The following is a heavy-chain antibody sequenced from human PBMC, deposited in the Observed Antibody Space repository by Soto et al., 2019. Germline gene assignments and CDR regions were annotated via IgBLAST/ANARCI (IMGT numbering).Heavy chain of an antibody. CDR2: IYYSGST. J-gene: IGHJ4*02. CDR3: ARLYSSSWYVDY. Sequence: SETLSLTCTVSGGSMSSSSYYWGWIRQPPGKGLEWIGSIYYSGSTNYNPSLKSRVTISVDTSKNQFSLKLSSVTAADTAVYYCARLYSSSWYVDYWGQGTLVTVSS. D-gene: IGHD6-13*01. CDR1: GGSMSSSSYY. V-gene: IGHV4-39*01.